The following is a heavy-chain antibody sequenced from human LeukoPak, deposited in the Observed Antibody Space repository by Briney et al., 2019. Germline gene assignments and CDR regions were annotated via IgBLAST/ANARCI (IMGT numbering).Heavy chain of an antibody. J-gene: IGHJ4*02. D-gene: IGHD4-23*01. CDR1: GGSFSGYY. Sequence: SETLSLTCAVYGGSFSGYYWSWIRQRPGKGLEWIGEINHSGSTNYNPSLKSRVTISVDTSKNQFSLKLSSVTAADTAVYYCARDPRPYGGYFDYWGQGTLVTVSS. CDR3: ARDPRPYGGYFDY. CDR2: INHSGST. V-gene: IGHV4-34*01.